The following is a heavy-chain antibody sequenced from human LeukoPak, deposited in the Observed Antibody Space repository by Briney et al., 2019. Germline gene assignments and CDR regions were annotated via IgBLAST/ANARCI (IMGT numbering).Heavy chain of an antibody. D-gene: IGHD5-18*01. CDR3: ASRRAGVNGYSYGYYFDY. J-gene: IGHJ4*02. CDR1: GYTFSSYA. V-gene: IGHV1-18*01. CDR2: ISADNGNT. Sequence: ASVKVSCKASGYTFSSYAINWVRQAPGQGLEWMGWISADNGNTNDAQKFQGRVTMTTDTSTSTAYMELRSLRSEDTAVYYCASRRAGVNGYSYGYYFDYWGQGTLVTVSS.